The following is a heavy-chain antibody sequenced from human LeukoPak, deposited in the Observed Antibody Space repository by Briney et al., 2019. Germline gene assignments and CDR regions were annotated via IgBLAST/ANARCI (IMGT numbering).Heavy chain of an antibody. J-gene: IGHJ4*02. CDR3: ARDFSYGSGRFDY. D-gene: IGHD3-10*01. CDR2: ISSSGSTI. Sequence: GGSLRLSCAASGFTFSNYEMNWVRQAPGKGLEWVSYISSSGSTIYYADSVKGRFTISRDNAKNSLYLQMNSLRAEDTSIYYCARDFSYGSGRFDYWGQGTLVTVSS. V-gene: IGHV3-48*03. CDR1: GFTFSNYE.